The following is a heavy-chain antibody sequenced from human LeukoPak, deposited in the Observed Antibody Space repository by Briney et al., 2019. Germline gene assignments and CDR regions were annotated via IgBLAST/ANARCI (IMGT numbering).Heavy chain of an antibody. J-gene: IGHJ4*02. Sequence: PGGSLRLSCAASEFKFSDYYMTWIRQAPGKGLEWVSYISSSSTYISYADSVKGRFTISRDNAKNSVYLQMNSLGAEDTAVYYCARIAVAGTLDYWGQGTLVTVSS. D-gene: IGHD6-19*01. V-gene: IGHV3-11*03. CDR2: ISSSSTYI. CDR3: ARIAVAGTLDY. CDR1: EFKFSDYY.